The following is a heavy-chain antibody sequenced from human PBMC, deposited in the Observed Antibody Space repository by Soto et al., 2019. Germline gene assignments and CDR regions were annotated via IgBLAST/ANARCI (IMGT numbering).Heavy chain of an antibody. J-gene: IGHJ6*03. D-gene: IGHD3-3*01. CDR1: GVTCSSYV. Sequence: WGSLRLSCAASGVTCSSYVMNWVRQAPWKGLEWVSTISGSGGSPYYADSVKGRFTISRDNSKNTLYLQMNSLRSGLTIFGVVIMSYMAVRGKGTTVTVSS. CDR2: ISGSGGSP. CDR3: IMSYMAV. V-gene: IGHV3-23*01.